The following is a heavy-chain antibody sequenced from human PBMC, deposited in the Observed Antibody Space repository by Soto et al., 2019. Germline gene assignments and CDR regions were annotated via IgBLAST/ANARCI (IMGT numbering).Heavy chain of an antibody. V-gene: IGHV1-18*01. Sequence: GASVKVSCKASGYIFINYGITWVRQAPGQGLEWMGWISGYNGNTKYADKLQGRVTMTTDTSTTTAYMELRSLRSDATAVYYCARDEVPAANWLDRWGQGTLGTVS. J-gene: IGHJ5*02. CDR3: ARDEVPAANWLDR. D-gene: IGHD2-2*01. CDR2: ISGYNGNT. CDR1: GYIFINYG.